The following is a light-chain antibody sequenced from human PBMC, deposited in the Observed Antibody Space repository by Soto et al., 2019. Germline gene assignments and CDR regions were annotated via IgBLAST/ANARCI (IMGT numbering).Light chain of an antibody. CDR2: DAS. J-gene: IGKJ1*01. CDR1: QSVSSS. CDR3: QQRRNWPRT. V-gene: IGKV3-11*01. Sequence: EIVLTQSPATLSLSPGERATLSCRASQSVSSSLAWYQQTPGQAPRLLIYDASNRATGIPARFSGSGSGTDFTLTISSLEPEDFAVYYCQQRRNWPRTFGQGTKVEIK.